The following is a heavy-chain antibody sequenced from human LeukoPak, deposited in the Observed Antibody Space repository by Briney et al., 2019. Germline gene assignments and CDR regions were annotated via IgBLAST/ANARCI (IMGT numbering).Heavy chain of an antibody. V-gene: IGHV4-59*01. CDR3: ASGGYCSSGSCYPNWFDP. D-gene: IGHD2-15*01. CDR2: ISYSGST. CDR1: GGSISSYY. J-gene: IGHJ5*02. Sequence: PSETLSLTCSVSGGSISSYYWSWIRQPPGKGLEWIGYISYSGSTNYNPSLKSRVSISIDTSKNQFSLKLSSVTAADTAVYYCASGGYCSSGSCYPNWFDPWGQGTLVTVSS.